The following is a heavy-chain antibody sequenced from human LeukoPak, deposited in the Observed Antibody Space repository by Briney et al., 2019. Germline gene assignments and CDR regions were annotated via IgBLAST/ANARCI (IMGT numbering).Heavy chain of an antibody. J-gene: IGHJ6*03. V-gene: IGHV1-69*13. Sequence: SVKVSCKASGGTFSRYAISWVRQAPGQGREWTGGIIPVLGTTNYAQTLQNKVTITADESTSTTYMELSSLTSEDTAVYYCATSGGDYYYYSLDVWGKGTPVTISS. CDR3: ATSGGDYYYYSLDV. CDR2: IIPVLGTT. D-gene: IGHD3-10*01. CDR1: GGTFSRYA.